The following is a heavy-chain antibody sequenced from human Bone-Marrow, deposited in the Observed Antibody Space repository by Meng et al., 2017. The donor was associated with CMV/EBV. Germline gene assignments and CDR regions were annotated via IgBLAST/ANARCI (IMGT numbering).Heavy chain of an antibody. V-gene: IGHV1-2*02. Sequence: ASVKVSCKASGYTFTGYYMHWVRQAPGQGLEWMGWINPNSGGTNYAQKFQGRVTMTRDTSISTAYMELSRLRSDDTAVYYCARAPPRSITGTTGSDYYYGMDVWGQGNTVNGAS. CDR1: GYTFTGYY. D-gene: IGHD1-7*01. CDR2: INPNSGGT. CDR3: ARAPPRSITGTTGSDYYYGMDV. J-gene: IGHJ6*01.